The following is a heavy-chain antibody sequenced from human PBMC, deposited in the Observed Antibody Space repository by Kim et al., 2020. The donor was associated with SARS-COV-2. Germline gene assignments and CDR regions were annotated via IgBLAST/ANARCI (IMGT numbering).Heavy chain of an antibody. V-gene: IGHV1-3*01. J-gene: IGHJ4*02. Sequence: ASVKVSCKASGYTFTSYAMHWLRQAPGQRLEWMGWFNPGNGNTKYSQKSQGSVTITRVTSASTAYMELISLRSEATAVYYCASHVLLWFGGEDPFDYRGQ. CDR1: GYTFTSYA. CDR2: FNPGNGNT. D-gene: IGHD3-10*01. CDR3: ASHVLLWFGGEDPFDY.